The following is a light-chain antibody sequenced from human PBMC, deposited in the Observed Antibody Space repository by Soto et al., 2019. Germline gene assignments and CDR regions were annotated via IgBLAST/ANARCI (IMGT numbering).Light chain of an antibody. CDR3: NSYTSTSTQI. CDR2: DVS. V-gene: IGLV2-14*01. Sequence: QSALTQPASVSGSPGQSITISCTGTSSDVGGYNYVSWYQQHPGKAPKLLIYDVSNRPSGVSNRFSGSKSGNTASLTISGLRAEDEADYYCNSYTSTSTQIFGGGTKLTVL. J-gene: IGLJ2*01. CDR1: SSDVGGYNY.